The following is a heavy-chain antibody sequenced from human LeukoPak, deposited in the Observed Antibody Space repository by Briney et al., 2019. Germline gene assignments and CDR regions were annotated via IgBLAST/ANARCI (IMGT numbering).Heavy chain of an antibody. D-gene: IGHD2-15*01. CDR1: GFTFSSYD. CDR3: ARSGYCSGGSCYVDY. J-gene: IGHJ4*02. CDR2: ISSDGGST. Sequence: GGSLRLSCAASGFTFSSYDMNWVRQAPGKGLEYVSAISSDGGSTYYANSVKGRFTIFRNNSKNTLYLQMGSLRDEDMAVYYCARSGYCSGGSCYVDYWGQGALVTVSS. V-gene: IGHV3-64*01.